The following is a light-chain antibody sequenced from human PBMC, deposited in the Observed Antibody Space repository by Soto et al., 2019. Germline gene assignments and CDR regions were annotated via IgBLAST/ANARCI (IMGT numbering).Light chain of an antibody. J-gene: IGLJ1*01. CDR3: FSFTTTSTHV. CDR1: SSDIGAYDY. CDR2: EVN. Sequence: QLVLTQPASLSGSPGQSITISCTGTSSDIGAYDYVSWFQQHPGKAPKLMISEVNNRPSGVSNRFSGSKSGNTAYLTISGLQVEDEAEYFRFSFTTTSTHVFGTGTKVTVL. V-gene: IGLV2-14*01.